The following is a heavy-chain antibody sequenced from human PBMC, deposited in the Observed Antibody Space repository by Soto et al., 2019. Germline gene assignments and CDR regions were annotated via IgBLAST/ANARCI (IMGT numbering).Heavy chain of an antibody. J-gene: IGHJ3*02. D-gene: IGHD3-22*01. Sequence: GGSLRLSCAASGFTFSSYAMGWVRQAPGKGLEWVSAISGSGGSTYYADSVKGRFTISRDNSKNTLYLQMNSLRAEDTAVYYCAKEIQPPLWYDSSGPITLDAFDIWGQGAMVTVSS. CDR3: AKEIQPPLWYDSSGPITLDAFDI. CDR1: GFTFSSYA. CDR2: ISGSGGST. V-gene: IGHV3-23*01.